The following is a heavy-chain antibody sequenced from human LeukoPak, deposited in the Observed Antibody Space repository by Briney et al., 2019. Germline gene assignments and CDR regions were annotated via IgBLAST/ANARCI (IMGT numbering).Heavy chain of an antibody. CDR3: ARDQGIAAAGSELLEPFLEDAFDT. Sequence: VGSLRLSCAASGFTFSSYSISWVRQAPGEGVEWVSCISISSSDIYNADAVKSRFTISRDNAKNSVYLQMNSLRAEDTAVHYCARDQGIAAAGSELLEPFLEDAFDTWGQGEMVTVSS. CDR1: GFTFSSYS. D-gene: IGHD6-13*01. V-gene: IGHV3-21*01. J-gene: IGHJ3*02. CDR2: ISISSSDI.